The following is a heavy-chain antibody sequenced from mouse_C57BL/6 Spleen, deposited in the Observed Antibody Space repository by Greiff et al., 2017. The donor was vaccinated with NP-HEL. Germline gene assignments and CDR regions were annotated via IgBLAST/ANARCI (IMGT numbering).Heavy chain of an antibody. D-gene: IGHD2-14*01. CDR2: ISDGGSYT. V-gene: IGHV5-4*03. CDR3: ARGKDYYRSPFDY. J-gene: IGHJ2*01. CDR1: GFTFSSYA. Sequence: EVMLVESGGGLVKPGGSLKLSCAASGFTFSSYAMSWVRQTPEKRLEWVATISDGGSYTYYPDNVKGRFTISRDNAKNNLYLQMSHLKSEDTAMYYCARGKDYYRSPFDYWGQGTTLTVSS.